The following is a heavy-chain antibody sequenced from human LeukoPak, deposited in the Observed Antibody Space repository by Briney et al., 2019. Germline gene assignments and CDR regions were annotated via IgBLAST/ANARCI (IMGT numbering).Heavy chain of an antibody. CDR1: GYTFTGYY. J-gene: IGHJ4*02. Sequence: ASVKVSCKASGYTFTGYYMHWVRQAPGQGLEWMGWINPNSGGTNYAQKFQGRVTMTRDTSISTAYMELSRLRSDDTAVYYCARGPDYDILTGYHPFDYWGQGTLVTVSS. V-gene: IGHV1-2*02. CDR3: ARGPDYDILTGYHPFDY. CDR2: INPNSGGT. D-gene: IGHD3-9*01.